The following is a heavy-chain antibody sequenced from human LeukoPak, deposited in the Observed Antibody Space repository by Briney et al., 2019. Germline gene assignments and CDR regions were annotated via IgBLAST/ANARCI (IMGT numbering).Heavy chain of an antibody. V-gene: IGHV3-9*01. J-gene: IGHJ5*02. CDR1: GFTFDDYA. CDR3: AKTGLSSSWYRNWFDP. Sequence: QPGRSLRLSCAASGFTFDDYAMHWVRQAPGKGLEWVSGISWNSGSIGYADSVKGRFTISRDNAKNSLYLQMNSLRAEDTALYYCAKTGLSSSWYRNWFDPWGQGTLVTVSS. D-gene: IGHD6-13*01. CDR2: ISWNSGSI.